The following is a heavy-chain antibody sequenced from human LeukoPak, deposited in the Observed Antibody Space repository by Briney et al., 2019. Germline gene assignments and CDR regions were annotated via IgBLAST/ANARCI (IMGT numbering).Heavy chain of an antibody. J-gene: IGHJ3*02. CDR3: ARVDYYDSSGYYPDAFDI. Sequence: ASVKVSCKVSGYTLTELSMHWVRQAPGKGLEWMGGFDPEDGETIYAQKFQGRVTMTTDTSTSTAYMELRSLRSDDTAVYYCARVDYYDSSGYYPDAFDIWGQGTMVTVSS. CDR2: FDPEDGET. CDR1: GYTLTELS. D-gene: IGHD3-22*01. V-gene: IGHV1-24*01.